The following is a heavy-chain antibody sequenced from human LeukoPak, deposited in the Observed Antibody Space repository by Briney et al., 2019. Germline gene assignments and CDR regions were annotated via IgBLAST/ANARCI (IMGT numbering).Heavy chain of an antibody. CDR2: IKSKTDGGTT. CDR1: GFIFSNAW. D-gene: IGHD6-25*01. CDR3: TTDAATEVSLDY. V-gene: IGHV3-15*01. J-gene: IGHJ4*02. Sequence: GGSLRLSCAGSGFIFSNAWMSWVRQAPGKGLEWVGRIKSKTDGGTTDYPAPVKGRFTISRDDSKNTLYLQVKSLKTEDTAVYYCTTDAATEVSLDYWGQGTLVTVSS.